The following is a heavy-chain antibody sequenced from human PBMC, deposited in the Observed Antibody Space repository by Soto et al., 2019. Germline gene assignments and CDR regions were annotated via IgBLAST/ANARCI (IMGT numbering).Heavy chain of an antibody. Sequence: PGESLKISCKGSGYSFTSYWISWVRQMPGKGLEWMGRIDPSDPYTNYSPSFQGHVTISADKSISTAYLQWSSLKASDTAMYYCARHEVTMVRGVIRDYGMDDWGQGTTVTVSS. V-gene: IGHV5-10-1*01. CDR1: GYSFTSYW. J-gene: IGHJ6*02. CDR3: ARHEVTMVRGVIRDYGMDD. CDR2: IDPSDPYT. D-gene: IGHD3-10*01.